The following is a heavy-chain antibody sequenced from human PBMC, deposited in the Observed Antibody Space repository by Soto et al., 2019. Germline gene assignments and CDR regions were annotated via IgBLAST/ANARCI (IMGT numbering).Heavy chain of an antibody. D-gene: IGHD3-22*01. CDR2: ITLSGGSA. V-gene: IGHV3-23*01. J-gene: IGHJ4*02. CDR3: AKFGDYYYSLFDY. Sequence: PGGSLRLSCAASGFIFRNYAMSWVRQAPGKGLEWVSVITLSGGSAYYADSVKGRFTISRDNSQNTLYLQMNSLRAEDTAVYYCAKFGDYYYSLFDYWGQGT. CDR1: GFIFRNYA.